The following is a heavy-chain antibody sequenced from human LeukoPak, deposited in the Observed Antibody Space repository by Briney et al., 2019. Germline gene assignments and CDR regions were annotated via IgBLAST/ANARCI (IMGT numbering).Heavy chain of an antibody. V-gene: IGHV4-59*08. CDR3: AGTYRLRRFDP. D-gene: IGHD2-2*02. CDR2: VHDSGST. Sequence: SETLSLTCSVSGGSISSYYWSWIRQPPGKRLEWIALVHDSGSTNYNPSLKSRVTMSLDTSKNRLSLKLNSVTAADTAVYYCAGTYRLRRFDPWGQGTLVTVSS. J-gene: IGHJ5*02. CDR1: GGSISSYY.